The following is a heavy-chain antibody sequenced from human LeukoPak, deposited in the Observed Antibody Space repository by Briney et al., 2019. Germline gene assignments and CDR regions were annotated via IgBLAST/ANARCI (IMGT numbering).Heavy chain of an antibody. CDR1: EFTFSTYA. CDR2: ISYDGSNK. CDR3: ARDRAGYYDSSGPLDY. D-gene: IGHD3-22*01. V-gene: IGHV3-30-3*01. J-gene: IGHJ4*02. Sequence: GGSLRLSCAASEFTFSTYAMHWVRQAPGKGLEWVAVISYDGSNKYYADSVKGRFTISRDNSKSTLYLQMDNLRADDTAVYSCARDRAGYYDSSGPLDYWGQGTLVTVSS.